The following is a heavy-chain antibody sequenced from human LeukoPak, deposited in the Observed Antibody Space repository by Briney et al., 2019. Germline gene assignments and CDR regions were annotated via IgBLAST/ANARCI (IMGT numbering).Heavy chain of an antibody. V-gene: IGHV1-69*13. CDR3: ARELKWELSHFDY. Sequence: SVKVSCKTSGYTFTSYGITWLRQAPGQGLEWMGGIIPIFGTANYAQKFQGRVTITADESTSTAYMELSSLRSEDTAVYYCARELKWELSHFDYWGQGTLVTVSS. D-gene: IGHD1-26*01. CDR2: IIPIFGTA. CDR1: GYTFTSYG. J-gene: IGHJ4*02.